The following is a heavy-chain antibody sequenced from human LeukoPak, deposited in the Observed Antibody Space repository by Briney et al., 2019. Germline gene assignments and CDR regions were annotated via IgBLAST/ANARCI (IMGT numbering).Heavy chain of an antibody. J-gene: IGHJ4*02. Sequence: GGSLRLSCAASGFIFSDYSMSWVRQAPGRGLEWVSYIRSSSSVIYYADSVKGRFTISRDNAENSLYLQMNSLRDEDTAVYYCARGYRYASGWYYFDYWGQGTLVTVSS. CDR2: IRSSSSVI. CDR1: GFIFSDYS. D-gene: IGHD6-19*01. CDR3: ARGYRYASGWYYFDY. V-gene: IGHV3-48*02.